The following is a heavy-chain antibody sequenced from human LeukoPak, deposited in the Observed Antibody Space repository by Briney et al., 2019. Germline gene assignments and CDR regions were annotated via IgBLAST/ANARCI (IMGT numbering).Heavy chain of an antibody. CDR3: ARFSSGWYYFDY. CDR2: VSYSGST. D-gene: IGHD6-19*01. CDR1: GGSISTDSYY. J-gene: IGHJ4*02. Sequence: PSETLSLTCTVSGGSISTDSYYWGWIRQPPGKGLEWIGSVSYSGSTYYNPSLKSRVTISVDTSKNQFSLNLSSVTAADTAVYYCARFSSGWYYFDYWGQGTLVTVSS. V-gene: IGHV4-39*01.